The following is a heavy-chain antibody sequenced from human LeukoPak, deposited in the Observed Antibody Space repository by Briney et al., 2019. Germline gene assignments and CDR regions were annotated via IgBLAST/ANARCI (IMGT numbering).Heavy chain of an antibody. CDR1: GYTFSGYY. Sequence: GASVKVSCKASGYTFSGYYMHWVRQAPRQGLEWMGWINPNSGDTNYAQKFQGRVTMTRDTSITTAYMELSRLRSDDTAVYYCASSYYYDTSGYYLAFDIWGQGTMVTVSS. CDR3: ASSYYYDTSGYYLAFDI. J-gene: IGHJ3*02. D-gene: IGHD3-22*01. V-gene: IGHV1-2*02. CDR2: INPNSGDT.